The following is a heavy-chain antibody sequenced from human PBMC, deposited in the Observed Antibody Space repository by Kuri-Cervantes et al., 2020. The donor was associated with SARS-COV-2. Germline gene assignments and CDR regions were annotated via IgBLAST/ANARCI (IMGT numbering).Heavy chain of an antibody. J-gene: IGHJ6*02. D-gene: IGHD6-19*01. Sequence: SETLSLTCAVYGGSFSGYYWSWIRQPPGKGLEWIGEINHSGSTNYNPSLKSRVTIPVDTSKNQFSLKLSSVTAADTAVYYCAREWLRSSIAVAGTPSYYGMDVWGQGTTVTVSS. CDR1: GGSFSGYY. CDR3: AREWLRSSIAVAGTPSYYGMDV. CDR2: INHSGST. V-gene: IGHV4-34*01.